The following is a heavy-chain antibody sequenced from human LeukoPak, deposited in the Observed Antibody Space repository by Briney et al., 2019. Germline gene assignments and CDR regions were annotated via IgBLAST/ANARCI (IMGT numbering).Heavy chain of an antibody. J-gene: IGHJ4*02. Sequence: ASVKVSCKASGYTFTGYYMHRVRQAPGQGLEWMGRINPNSGGTNYAQKFQGRVTMTRDTSISTAYMELSRLRSDDTAVYYCARGGYYDSSGYYRDYWGQGTLVTVSS. CDR2: INPNSGGT. CDR1: GYTFTGYY. CDR3: ARGGYYDSSGYYRDY. V-gene: IGHV1-2*06. D-gene: IGHD3-22*01.